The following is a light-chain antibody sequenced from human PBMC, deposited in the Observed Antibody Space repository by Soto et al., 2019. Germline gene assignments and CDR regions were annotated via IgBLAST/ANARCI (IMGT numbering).Light chain of an antibody. CDR1: RASIGSNT. V-gene: IGLV1-44*01. J-gene: IGLJ3*02. CDR3: SSNTTITTLV. Sequence: QSVLTQPPSASGTPGQRVTISCSGSRASIGSNTVTWYQHLPGAAPKLLVYNNNQRPSGVPDRFSGSKSGNTASLTISGLQSEDEAHYYCSSNTTITTLVFGGGTKLTVL. CDR2: NNN.